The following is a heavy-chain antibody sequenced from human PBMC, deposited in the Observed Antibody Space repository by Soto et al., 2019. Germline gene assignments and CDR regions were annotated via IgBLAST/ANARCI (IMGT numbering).Heavy chain of an antibody. Sequence: QVQLVQSGAEVRRSGASVKVSCKASGYTFTTLAIHWVRQAPGQGLEWMGYIRAGNGYTKYSQNFQGRVTITRDTLASTAYMELSSLRSDDTAVYFCASQYCGDFCSAVYWGQGTLITVSS. V-gene: IGHV1-3*01. CDR3: ASQYCGDFCSAVY. CDR1: GYTFTTLA. J-gene: IGHJ4*02. D-gene: IGHD2-21*01. CDR2: IRAGNGYT.